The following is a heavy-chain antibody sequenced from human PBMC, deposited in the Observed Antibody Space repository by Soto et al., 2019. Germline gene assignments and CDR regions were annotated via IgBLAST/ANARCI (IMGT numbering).Heavy chain of an antibody. V-gene: IGHV1-69*01. CDR3: ARNPPNSSSWYGAFDI. CDR1: GGTFSSYA. Sequence: QVQLVQSGAEVKKPGSSVKVSCKASGGTFSSYAISWVRQAPGQGLEWMGGIIPIFGTANYAQKFQGRVTMTADESTSTAYMELSSLRTEDTAVYYCARNPPNSSSWYGAFDIWGQGTMVTVSS. J-gene: IGHJ3*02. CDR2: IIPIFGTA. D-gene: IGHD6-13*01.